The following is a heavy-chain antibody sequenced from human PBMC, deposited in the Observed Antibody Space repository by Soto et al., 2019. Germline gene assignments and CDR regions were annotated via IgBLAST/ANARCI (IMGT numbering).Heavy chain of an antibody. D-gene: IGHD2-15*01. J-gene: IGHJ6*03. CDR3: ARVGYCSGGSCYSLDYYYYYMDV. CDR1: GYTFTSYG. CDR2: ISAYNGNT. V-gene: IGHV1-18*01. Sequence: ASVKVSCKASGYTFTSYGISWVRQAPGQGLEWMGWISAYNGNTNYAQKLQGRVTMTTDTSTSTAYMELRSLRSDDTAVYYCARVGYCSGGSCYSLDYYYYYMDVWGKGTTVTVSS.